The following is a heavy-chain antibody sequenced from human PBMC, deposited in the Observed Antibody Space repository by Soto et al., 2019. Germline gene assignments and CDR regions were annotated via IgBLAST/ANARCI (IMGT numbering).Heavy chain of an antibody. V-gene: IGHV4-61*01. Sequence: SETLSLTCTVSGGSVSSGSYYWSWIRQPPGKGLEWIGYIYHSGSTNYNPSLKSRVTISVDTSKNQFSLKLSSVTAADTAVYYCARETCSTNCCVEHWGQGPLVTVSS. D-gene: IGHD2-2*01. CDR3: ARETCSTNCCVEH. CDR1: GGSVSSGSYY. CDR2: IYHSGST. J-gene: IGHJ4*02.